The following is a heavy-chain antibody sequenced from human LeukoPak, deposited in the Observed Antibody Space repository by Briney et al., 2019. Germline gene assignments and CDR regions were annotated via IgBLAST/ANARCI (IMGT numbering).Heavy chain of an antibody. CDR3: ARDSPSRDSSDYMDV. Sequence: GGSLRLSCAASGSARLYAMHWVRQAPGKGLEWVAVISYDGSNKYYADSVKGRFTISRDNSKNTLYLQMNSLRAEDTAVYYCARDSPSRDSSDYMDVWGIGTTVTVSS. J-gene: IGHJ6*03. V-gene: IGHV3-30*01. CDR1: GSARLYA. D-gene: IGHD6-6*01. CDR2: ISYDGSNK.